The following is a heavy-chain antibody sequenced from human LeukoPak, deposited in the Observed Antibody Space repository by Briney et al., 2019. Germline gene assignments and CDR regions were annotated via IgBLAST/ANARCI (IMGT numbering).Heavy chain of an antibody. V-gene: IGHV3-64*01. CDR3: ARESGGLVEWYYYMDV. J-gene: IGHJ6*03. Sequence: GGSLRLSCAASGFTFSSYAMHWVRQAPGKGLEYVSAISSNGGSTYYANSVKGRFTISRDNSKNTLYLQMGSLRAEDMAVYYCARESGGLVEWYYYMDVWGKGTTVTVSS. D-gene: IGHD3-3*01. CDR2: ISSNGGST. CDR1: GFTFSSYA.